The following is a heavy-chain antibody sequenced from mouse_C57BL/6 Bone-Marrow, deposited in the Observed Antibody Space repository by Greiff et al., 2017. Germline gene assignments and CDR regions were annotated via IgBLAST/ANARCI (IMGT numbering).Heavy chain of an antibody. J-gene: IGHJ4*01. CDR2: IRNKANGYTT. D-gene: IGHD2-14*01. CDR1: GFTFTDYY. V-gene: IGHV7-3*01. Sequence: DVQLQESGGGLVQPGGSLSLSCAASGFTFTDYYMSWVRQPPGKALEWLGFIRNKANGYTTEYSASVKGRFTISRDNSQSILYLQMNALRAEDSATYYCARYGTGAMDYWGQGTSVTVSS. CDR3: ARYGTGAMDY.